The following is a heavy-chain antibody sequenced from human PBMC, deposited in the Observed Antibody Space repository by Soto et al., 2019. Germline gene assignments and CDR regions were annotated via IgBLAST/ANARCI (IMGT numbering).Heavy chain of an antibody. J-gene: IGHJ4*02. D-gene: IGHD3-22*01. CDR2: VFGNGAGTP. V-gene: IGHV4-4*07. CDR1: GSSFTGDY. Sequence: QVQLQESGPGLVRPSETLSLTCSVSGSSFTGDYWSWIRQPAGKGLEWIGRVFGNGAGTPIYNSSLKNRVTMSVDSSTKQFPLKLTSGTAADTAVYFCARDLPPYDRRRQSAGAFEDWGQGILVTVSS. CDR3: ARDLPPYDRRRQSAGAFED.